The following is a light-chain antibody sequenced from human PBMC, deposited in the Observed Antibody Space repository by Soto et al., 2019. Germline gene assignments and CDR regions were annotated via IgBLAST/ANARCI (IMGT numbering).Light chain of an antibody. CDR3: HKYYTTVGS. J-gene: IGKJ3*01. V-gene: IGKV4-1*01. CDR2: WAS. CDR1: RSILYSPTNRDY. Sequence: DIVMTQSPDSLAVSLGERATINCKSSRSILYSPTNRDYLAWYQQKPRQPPKLLIYWASTRESGVPDRFSGSGSGTDFTPTISSLQAGDVAVYYCHKYYTTVGSFGPGTKVDIK.